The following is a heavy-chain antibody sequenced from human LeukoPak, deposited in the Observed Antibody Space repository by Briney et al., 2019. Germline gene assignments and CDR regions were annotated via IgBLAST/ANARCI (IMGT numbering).Heavy chain of an antibody. CDR2: IYTSGST. CDR3: ASSKDGRIAAAQFDY. Sequence: SETLSLTCTVSGGSISSYYWSWIRQPAGKGLEWIGRIYTSGSTNYNPSLKSRVTMSVDTSKNQFSLKLSSVTAADTAVYYCASSKDGRIAAAQFDYWGQGTLVTVSS. V-gene: IGHV4-4*07. D-gene: IGHD6-13*01. J-gene: IGHJ4*02. CDR1: GGSISSYY.